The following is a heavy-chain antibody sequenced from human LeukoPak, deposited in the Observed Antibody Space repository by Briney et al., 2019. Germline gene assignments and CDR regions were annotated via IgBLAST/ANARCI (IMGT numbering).Heavy chain of an antibody. V-gene: IGHV4-39*07. Sequence: PSETLSLTCRVSGDSISSSDYYWGWMRQPPGKGLEWIGSMYYGGTTYYNASLKSRVTISVDTSKNLFSLKLNSVTAAETGVYYCARSKNGKCDYGGQGTLVTVSS. CDR1: GDSISSSDYY. J-gene: IGHJ4*02. CDR2: MYYGGTT. D-gene: IGHD1-26*01. CDR3: ARSKNGKCDY.